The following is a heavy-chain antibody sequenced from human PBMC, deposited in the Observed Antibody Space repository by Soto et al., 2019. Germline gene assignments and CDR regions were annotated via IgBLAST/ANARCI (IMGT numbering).Heavy chain of an antibody. D-gene: IGHD3-16*01. V-gene: IGHV1-18*01. J-gene: IGHJ6*02. Sequence: QVQLVQSGGEVKKPGTSVKVSCKASGYTFTSYGISWVRQAPGQGLEWMGWISGYNGNTNYAQKLQGRVTMTTDTSTTTAYMELRSLSSDDTAVYYCAMMGDVHYSYSGLDVWGPGTTVTVSS. CDR3: AMMGDVHYSYSGLDV. CDR2: ISGYNGNT. CDR1: GYTFTSYG.